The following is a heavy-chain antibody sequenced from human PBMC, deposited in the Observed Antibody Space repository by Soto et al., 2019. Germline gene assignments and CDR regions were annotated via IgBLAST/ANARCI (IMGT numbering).Heavy chain of an antibody. CDR2: ISYDGSNK. V-gene: IGHV3-30*18. CDR3: AKDLGYYGSEACDY. CDR1: GFTFSSYG. D-gene: IGHD3-10*01. J-gene: IGHJ4*02. Sequence: QVQLVESGGGVVQPGRSLRLSCAASGFTFSSYGMHWVRQAPGKELEWVAVISYDGSNKYYADSVKGRFTISRDNSKNTLYLQMNSLRAEDTAVYYCAKDLGYYGSEACDYWGQGTLVTVSS.